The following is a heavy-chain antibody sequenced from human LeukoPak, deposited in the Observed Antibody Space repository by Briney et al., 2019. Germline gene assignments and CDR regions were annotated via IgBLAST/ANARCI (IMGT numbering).Heavy chain of an antibody. Sequence: ASVKVSCKASGYILTSYYMHWVRQAPGQGLGWMGIINPSGGSTRYAQKFQGRVTMTGDTSTSTVYMELGSLRFEDTAVYYCARDLAAWADYISSWYDWFDPWGQGTLVTVSS. CDR3: ARDLAAWADYISSWYDWFDP. D-gene: IGHD6-13*01. CDR2: INPSGGST. CDR1: GYILTSYY. J-gene: IGHJ5*02. V-gene: IGHV1-46*01.